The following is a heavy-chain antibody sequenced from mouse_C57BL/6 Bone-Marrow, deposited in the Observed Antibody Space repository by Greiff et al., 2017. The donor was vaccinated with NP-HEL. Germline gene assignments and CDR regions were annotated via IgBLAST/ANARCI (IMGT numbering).Heavy chain of an antibody. CDR1: GFSLTSYG. CDR2: IWGDGST. J-gene: IGHJ1*03. V-gene: IGHV2-3*01. Sequence: VKLVESGPGLVAPSQSLSITCTVSGFSLTSYGVSWVRQPPGKGLEWLGVIWGDGSTNYPSDLISRLSNSKDNSKSQVFLKLNSLQTDDTATYYCSKRRNYGYFDVWGTGTTVTVSS. CDR3: SKRRNYGYFDV.